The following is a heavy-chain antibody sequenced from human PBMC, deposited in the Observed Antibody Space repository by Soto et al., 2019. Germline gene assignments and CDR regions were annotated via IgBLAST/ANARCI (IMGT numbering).Heavy chain of an antibody. CDR3: AKDRTLDY. CDR2: VGGSGGST. V-gene: IGHV3-23*01. CDR1: GFTFSTYA. J-gene: IGHJ4*02. Sequence: VHLLESGGGLVPPGGSLRLSCVASGFTFSTYAMNWVRQAPGKGLEWVSGVGGSGGSTDYADSVKGRFTISRDNSKNTVYLQMNSLRGEDTAVYYCAKDRTLDYWGQGTLVTVSS.